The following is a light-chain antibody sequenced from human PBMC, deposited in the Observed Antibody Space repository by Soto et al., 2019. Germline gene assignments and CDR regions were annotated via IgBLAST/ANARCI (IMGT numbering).Light chain of an antibody. CDR3: QQYNYWPLT. CDR2: GAS. J-gene: IGKJ4*01. CDR1: QSVSIY. V-gene: IGKV3-15*01. Sequence: EIVMTQSPAPLSVSPGERVTLSFRASQSVSIYLAWDQQRPGQAPSPLIYGASTMATGIPARFSASGSGTEFTLTINSLQSEDFAVYYCQQYNYWPLTFGGGTRVEI.